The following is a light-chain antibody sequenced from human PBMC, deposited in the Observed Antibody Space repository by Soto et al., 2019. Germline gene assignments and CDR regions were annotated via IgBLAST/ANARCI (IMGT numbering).Light chain of an antibody. CDR3: QQHGGSPSIT. V-gene: IGKV3-20*01. J-gene: IGKJ5*01. CDR1: ESLSSSY. Sequence: EIVLTQAPGTLSLSPGQRATLSCRASESLSSSYLAWYQQKPGQAPRLLIYDASGRATGIPASFSGSGCATAFTPPTSSLQTPDYSAYYCQQHGGSPSITFGQGTRLEIK. CDR2: DAS.